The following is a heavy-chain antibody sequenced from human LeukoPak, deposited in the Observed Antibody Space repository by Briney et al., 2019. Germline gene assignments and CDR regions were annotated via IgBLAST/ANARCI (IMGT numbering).Heavy chain of an antibody. CDR1: GGSFSSYY. V-gene: IGHV4-34*01. D-gene: IGHD4-11*01. CDR3: ARPNSNYLGNDAFDI. J-gene: IGHJ3*02. Sequence: PSETLSLTCAVYGGSFSSYYWSWIRQPPGKGLEWIGEINHSGSTNYNPSLKSRVTISVDTSKNQFSLKLSSVTAADTAVYYCARPNSNYLGNDAFDIWGQGTMVTVSS. CDR2: INHSGST.